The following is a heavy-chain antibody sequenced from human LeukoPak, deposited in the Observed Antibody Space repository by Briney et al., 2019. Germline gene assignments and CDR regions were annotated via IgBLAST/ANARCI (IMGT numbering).Heavy chain of an antibody. Sequence: PSETLSLTCAVYGRSFSGYYWSWIRQPPGKGLEWIGEINHSGSTNYNPSLKSRVTISVDTSKNQFSLKLSSVTAADTAVYYCAREGRAIWGQGTMLTVSS. CDR1: GRSFSGYY. CDR3: AREGRAI. V-gene: IGHV4-34*01. J-gene: IGHJ3*02. CDR2: INHSGST.